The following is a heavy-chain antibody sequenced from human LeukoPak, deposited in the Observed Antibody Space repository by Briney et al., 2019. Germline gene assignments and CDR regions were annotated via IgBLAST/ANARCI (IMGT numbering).Heavy chain of an antibody. CDR1: GGTFNTYA. V-gene: IGHV1-69*10. CDR2: IIPILGIT. J-gene: IGHJ1*01. Sequence: ASVKVSCKASGGTFNTYAISWVRQAPGQGLDWMGRIIPILGITNYAQKLQGRVTMTTDTSTSTAYMELRSLRSDDTAVYYCARVRRSSTSCYNDPKYFQHWGQGTLVTVSS. D-gene: IGHD2-2*01. CDR3: ARVRRSSTSCYNDPKYFQH.